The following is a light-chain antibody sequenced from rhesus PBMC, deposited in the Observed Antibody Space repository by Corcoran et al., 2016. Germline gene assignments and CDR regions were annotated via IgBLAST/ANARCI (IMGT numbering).Light chain of an antibody. CDR1: QSISNW. J-gene: IGKJ2*01. Sequence: DIQMTQSPSSLTASVGDTVTITCRASQSISNWLDWYQQKPGKAPKLLIYKASNLLSGVPSRFSGSGSGTDFTLTISSLQSEDFANYYCLQYSSSPYAFGQGTKVEMK. V-gene: IGKV1-22*01. CDR2: KAS. CDR3: LQYSSSPYA.